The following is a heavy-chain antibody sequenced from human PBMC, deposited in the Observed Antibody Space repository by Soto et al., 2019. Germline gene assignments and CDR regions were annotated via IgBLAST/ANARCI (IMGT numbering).Heavy chain of an antibody. CDR3: ARAPMVRGVTNYYYYYGMDV. CDR1: GFTFSSYS. D-gene: IGHD3-10*01. J-gene: IGHJ6*02. CDR2: ISYDGSNK. V-gene: IGHV3-30-3*01. Sequence: GGSLRLSCAASGFTFSSYSMHWVHQAPGKGLEWVAVISYDGSNKYYADSVKGRFTISRDNSKNTLYLQMNSLRAEDTAVYYCARAPMVRGVTNYYYYYGMDVWGQGTTVTVSS.